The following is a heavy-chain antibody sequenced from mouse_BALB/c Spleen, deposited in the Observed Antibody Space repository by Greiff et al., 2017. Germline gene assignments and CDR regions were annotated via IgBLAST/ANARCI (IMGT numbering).Heavy chain of an antibody. D-gene: IGHD3-1*01. J-gene: IGHJ2*01. Sequence: VQLQQSEAELVKPGASVKLSCTASGFNIKDTYMHWVKQRPEQGLEWIGRIDPANGNTKYDPKFQGKATITADTSSNTAYLQLSSLTSEDTAVDYWARELVSSGTDYWGQGTTLTVSS. CDR3: ARELVSSGTDY. CDR2: IDPANGNT. CDR1: GFNIKDTY. V-gene: IGHV14-3*02.